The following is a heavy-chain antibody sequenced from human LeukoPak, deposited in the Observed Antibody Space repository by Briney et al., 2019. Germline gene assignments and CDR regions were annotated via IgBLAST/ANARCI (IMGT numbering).Heavy chain of an antibody. J-gene: IGHJ4*02. Sequence: SSETLSLTCNVSGGSITSYYWNWIRQSPGKGLEWIGYIYYTGSTNSNPSLKSRLTISLDTSKKEFSLKLGSVTAADTAIYYCASSYFYDGNRYFDYWGQGALVTVSS. CDR3: ASSYFYDGNRYFDY. CDR2: IYYTGST. D-gene: IGHD3-22*01. V-gene: IGHV4-59*08. CDR1: GGSITSYY.